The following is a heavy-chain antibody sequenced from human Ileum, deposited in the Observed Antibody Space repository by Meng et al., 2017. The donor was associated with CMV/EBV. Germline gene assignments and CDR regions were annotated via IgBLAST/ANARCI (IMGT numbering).Heavy chain of an antibody. CDR3: ARVVRGGGYNWFDP. D-gene: IGHD2-15*01. CDR2: IYYTGNT. J-gene: IGHJ5*02. CDR1: GGSVISGSYY. Sequence: SETLSLTCTVSGGSVISGSYYWSWIRQPPGKGLEWIAYIYYTGNTNYNPSLKSRVTISVDTSNNQFSLKLSSVTAADTAVYYCARVVRGGGYNWFDPWGQGTRVTVSS. V-gene: IGHV4-61*01.